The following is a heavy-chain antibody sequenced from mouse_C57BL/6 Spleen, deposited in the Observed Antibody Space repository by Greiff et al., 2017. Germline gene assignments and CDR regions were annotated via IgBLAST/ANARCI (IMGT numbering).Heavy chain of an antibody. CDR1: GYTFTDYN. V-gene: IGHV1-22*01. CDR2: INPNNGGT. D-gene: IGHD1-1*01. J-gene: IGHJ3*01. Sequence: EVQLQQSGPELVKPGASVKMSCKASGYTFTDYNMHWVKQSHGKSLEWIGYINPNNGGTSYNQKFKGKATLTVTKSSSTAYMELRSLTSEDSAVYYCARGDYYGSSYVFYWGQGTLVTVSA. CDR3: ARGDYYGSSYVFY.